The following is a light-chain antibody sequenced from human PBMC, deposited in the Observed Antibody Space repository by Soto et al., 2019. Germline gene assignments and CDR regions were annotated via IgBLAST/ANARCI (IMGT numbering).Light chain of an antibody. V-gene: IGKV3D-15*01. CDR2: GAS. J-gene: IGKJ4*01. Sequence: EIVMTQSPATLSVSPGERATLSCRASQSVNIYLAWYQQKPGQAPRLLILGASSRATGIPARFSGSGSGTEFNLTISSLQSEEFAVYFCQQYDDWLRLTFGGGTKVEIK. CDR1: QSVNIY. CDR3: QQYDDWLRLT.